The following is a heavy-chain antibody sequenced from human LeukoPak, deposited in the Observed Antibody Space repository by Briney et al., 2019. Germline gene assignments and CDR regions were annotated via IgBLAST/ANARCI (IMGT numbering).Heavy chain of an antibody. V-gene: IGHV3-33*01. D-gene: IGHD4-23*01. J-gene: IGHJ4*02. CDR3: ARRDGDNDRGFEY. CDR2: TWYDGSKK. Sequence: GGSLRLSCAASGFIFSDYGMHWVRQAPGKGLEWVAATWYDGSKKFYADSMKGRLTISRDNSKNTLYLQMNNLRFDDTAVYYCARRDGDNDRGFEYWGQGTLVIVSS. CDR1: GFIFSDYG.